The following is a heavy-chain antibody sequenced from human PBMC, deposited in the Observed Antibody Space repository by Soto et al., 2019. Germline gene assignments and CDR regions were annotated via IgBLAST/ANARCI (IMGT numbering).Heavy chain of an antibody. J-gene: IGHJ6*03. V-gene: IGHV3-64*01. CDR1: GFTLSGYA. Sequence: EVQLAESGGGLAQPGGXLRLSCAASGFTLSGYAMDWVRQAPGKGLEYXSGISSNGVGTYYANSVQGRFTISRDNSKNTVYLQMGSLRPEDMAVYYCARRARPDFYYMDVWGKGTTVTVSS. D-gene: IGHD6-6*01. CDR2: ISSNGVGT. CDR3: ARRARPDFYYMDV.